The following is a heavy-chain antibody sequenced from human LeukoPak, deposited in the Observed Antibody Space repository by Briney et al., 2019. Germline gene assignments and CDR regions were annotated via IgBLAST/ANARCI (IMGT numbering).Heavy chain of an antibody. J-gene: IGHJ3*02. CDR3: ARRAYSSSWFPNAFDI. V-gene: IGHV1-8*01. CDR2: MNPNSGNT. Sequence: ASVKVSCKASGNTFTSYDINWVRQATGQGLEWMGWMNPNSGNTGYAQKFQGRVTMTRNTSISTAYMELSSLRSEDTAVYYCARRAYSSSWFPNAFDIWGQGTMVTVSS. D-gene: IGHD6-13*01. CDR1: GNTFTSYD.